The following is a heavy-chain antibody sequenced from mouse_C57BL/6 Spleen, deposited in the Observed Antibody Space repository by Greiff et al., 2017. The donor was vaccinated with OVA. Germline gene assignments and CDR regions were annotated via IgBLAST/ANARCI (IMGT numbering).Heavy chain of an antibody. D-gene: IGHD1-1*01. Sequence: QVHVKQPGAELVKPGASVKLSCKASGYTFTSYWMQWVKQRPGQGLEWIGEIDPSDSYTNYNQKFKGKATLTVDTSSSTAYMQLSSLTSEDSAVYYCARPFTTVGAMDYWGQGTSVTVSS. CDR3: ARPFTTVGAMDY. CDR2: IDPSDSYT. V-gene: IGHV1-50*01. CDR1: GYTFTSYW. J-gene: IGHJ4*01.